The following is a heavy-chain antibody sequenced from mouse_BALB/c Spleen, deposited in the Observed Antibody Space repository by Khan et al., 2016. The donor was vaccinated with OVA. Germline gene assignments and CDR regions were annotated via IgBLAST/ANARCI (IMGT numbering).Heavy chain of an antibody. D-gene: IGHD2-2*01. Sequence: VQLKESGPELVKPGASVKILCKASGYTFTDYIIDWVKQSLGESLEWIGDINPNNGGTIYNQKFKGKATLTVDKSSSTAYMELRSLTSEDTAGYYCARHGYGGFAYGGQGTLVTVST. CDR2: INPNNGGT. CDR3: ARHGYGGFAY. CDR1: GYTFTDYI. V-gene: IGHV1-18*01. J-gene: IGHJ3*01.